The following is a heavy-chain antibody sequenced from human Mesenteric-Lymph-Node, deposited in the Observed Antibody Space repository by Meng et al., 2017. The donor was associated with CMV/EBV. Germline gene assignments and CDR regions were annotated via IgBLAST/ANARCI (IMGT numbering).Heavy chain of an antibody. J-gene: IGHJ4*02. CDR2: ISSSSSYI. V-gene: IGHV3-21*01. CDR1: GFMFSSYS. CDR3: AREGVFDTSGYYYIDY. Sequence: GGSLRLSCAASGFMFSSYSMNWVRQAPGKGLEWVASISSSSSYISYADSVKGRFTISRDNAKNSLYLQMNSLRAEDTAVYYCAREGVFDTSGYYYIDYWGQGTLVTVSS. D-gene: IGHD3-22*01.